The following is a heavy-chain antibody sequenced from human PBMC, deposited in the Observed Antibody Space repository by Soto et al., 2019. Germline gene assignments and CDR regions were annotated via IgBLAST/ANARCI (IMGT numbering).Heavy chain of an antibody. CDR2: VSTNSGHT. V-gene: IGHV1-18*01. CDR3: AREEYRQLDH. D-gene: IGHD3-16*02. Sequence: GASVKVSCKASGYPFTDYGISWVRQAPGQGLEWMGWVSTNSGHTDYAQKFRGRVTMTTDTSTTTAYMELRSLRSDDTAVYYCAREEYRQLDHWGQGTLVTVSS. J-gene: IGHJ5*02. CDR1: GYPFTDYG.